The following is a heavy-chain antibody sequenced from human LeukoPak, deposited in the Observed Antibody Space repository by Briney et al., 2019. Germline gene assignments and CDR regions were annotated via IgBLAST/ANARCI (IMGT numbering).Heavy chain of an antibody. CDR3: ASGVATITPAWTYLTSWSPPRFDY. Sequence: HSGGSLRLSCTASGFTFGDYAMSWVRQAPGKGLEWVGFIRSKAYGGTTEYAASVKGRFTISRDDSKSIAYLQMNSLRAEDTAVYYCASGVATITPAWTYLTSWSPPRFDYWGQGTLVTVSS. CDR2: IRSKAYGGTT. J-gene: IGHJ4*02. V-gene: IGHV3-49*04. D-gene: IGHD5-12*01. CDR1: GFTFGDYA.